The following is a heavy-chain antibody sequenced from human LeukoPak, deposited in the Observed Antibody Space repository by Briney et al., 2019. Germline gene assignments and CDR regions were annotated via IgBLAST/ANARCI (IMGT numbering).Heavy chain of an antibody. V-gene: IGHV3-48*03. CDR3: ARDPLGYCNGGSCYPDYYYYYYMDV. Sequence: GGSLRLSCAAYEFTFSRYEMNWVRQAPGKGLEWVSYISSSGSSTYYADSVKGRFTISRDNAKNSLYLQMNSLRAEDTAVYYCARDPLGYCNGGSCYPDYYYYYYMDVWGKGTTVTVSS. CDR1: EFTFSRYE. J-gene: IGHJ6*03. CDR2: ISSSGSST. D-gene: IGHD2-15*01.